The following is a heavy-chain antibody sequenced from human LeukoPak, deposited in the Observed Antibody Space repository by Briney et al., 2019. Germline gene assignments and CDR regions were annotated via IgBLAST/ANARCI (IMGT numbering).Heavy chain of an antibody. V-gene: IGHV4-34*01. CDR3: ARAPKIAVPGAPPGKN. Sequence: SETLSLTCAVYGGSFSDYYWSWIRQPPGKGLEWMWEINRSGSTNYNPSLESRVTISVDTSRNQFSLELTSVTAADTAVYYCARAPKIAVPGAPPGKNWGQGTLVTVSS. CDR2: INRSGST. J-gene: IGHJ4*02. CDR1: GGSFSDYY. D-gene: IGHD6-19*01.